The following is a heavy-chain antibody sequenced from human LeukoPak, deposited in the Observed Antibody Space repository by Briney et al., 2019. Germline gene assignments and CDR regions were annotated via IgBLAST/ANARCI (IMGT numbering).Heavy chain of an antibody. Sequence: SQTLSLTCAISGDSVSSNSAAWNWIRQSPSRGLEWLGRTYYGSKWYNDYAVSVKSRITINPDTPKNQFSLQLNSVTPDDTAVYYCAGGSSGSLDWFDPWGQGTLVTVSS. D-gene: IGHD3-22*01. J-gene: IGHJ5*02. V-gene: IGHV6-1*01. CDR3: AGGSSGSLDWFDP. CDR2: TYYGSKWYN. CDR1: GDSVSSNSAA.